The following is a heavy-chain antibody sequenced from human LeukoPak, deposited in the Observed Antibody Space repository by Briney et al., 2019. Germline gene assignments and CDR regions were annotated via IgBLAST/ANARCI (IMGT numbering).Heavy chain of an antibody. CDR2: INDSGGT. D-gene: IGHD5-18*01. CDR1: GGSFSGYY. J-gene: IGHJ6*02. V-gene: IGHV4-34*01. CDR3: ARGPRRGYSYGWRYYGMDV. Sequence: SETLSLTCAVHGGSFSGYYWSWIRQPPGKGLELMGEINDSGGTNYNPSLKSRVTISVDTSKNQFSLMLTPVTAADAAVYWCARGPRRGYSYGWRYYGMDVWGQGTTVTVSS.